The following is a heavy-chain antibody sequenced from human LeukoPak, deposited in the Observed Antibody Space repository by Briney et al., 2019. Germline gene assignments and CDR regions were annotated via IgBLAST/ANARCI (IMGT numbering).Heavy chain of an antibody. V-gene: IGHV3-21*01. CDR2: ISSSSSYI. D-gene: IGHD3-10*01. Sequence: GGSLRLSCAASGFTFSSYSMNWVRQAPGKGLEWVSSISSSSSYIYYADSVKGRFTISRDNAKNSLYLQLNSLIAEDTAVYYCASVGWFGELFVDYWGQGTLVTVSS. CDR1: GFTFSSYS. J-gene: IGHJ4*02. CDR3: ASVGWFGELFVDY.